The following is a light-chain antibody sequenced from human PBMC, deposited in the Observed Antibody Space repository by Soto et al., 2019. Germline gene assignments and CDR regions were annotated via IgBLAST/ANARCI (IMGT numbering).Light chain of an antibody. CDR1: SSDVGGYNY. Sequence: QSALTQPASVSGSPGQSITISCTGTSSDVGGYNYVSWYQQHPGKAPKLTICEVSNRPSGVSNRFSGSKSGNTASLTISGLQGEDEGDYYCTSYTSSGTYVFGTGTKVTVL. CDR3: TSYTSSGTYV. CDR2: EVS. J-gene: IGLJ1*01. V-gene: IGLV2-14*01.